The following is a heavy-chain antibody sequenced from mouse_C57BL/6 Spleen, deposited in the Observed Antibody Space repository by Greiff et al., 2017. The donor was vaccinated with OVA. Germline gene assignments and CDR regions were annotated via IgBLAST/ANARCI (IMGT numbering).Heavy chain of an antibody. CDR2: IDPSDSET. V-gene: IGHV1-52*01. CDR1: GYTFPSYW. CDR3: ARDYRDYGFAY. J-gene: IGHJ3*01. D-gene: IGHD2-13*01. Sequence: QVQLKQPGAELVRPGSSVTLSCKASGYTFPSYWMHWVKQRPIQGLEWIGNIDPSDSETHYNQKFKDKATLTVDKSSSTAYMQLSSLTSEDSAVYYCARDYRDYGFAYWGQGTLVTVSA.